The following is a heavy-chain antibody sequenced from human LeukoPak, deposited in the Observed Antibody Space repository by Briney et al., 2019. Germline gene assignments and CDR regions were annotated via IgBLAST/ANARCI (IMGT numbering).Heavy chain of an antibody. V-gene: IGHV1-18*01. Sequence: ASVKVSCKPAGYTFTTYGITAGRQAPGQGHEWMGWISGYNGNTIYAQKLQGRVTMTTDTSTSTAYMGLRSLRSDDTAVYYCARGDYGGNPDYCSQGTLVTVSS. CDR3: ARGDYGGNPDY. CDR2: ISGYNGNT. CDR1: GYTFTTYG. J-gene: IGHJ4*02. D-gene: IGHD4-23*01.